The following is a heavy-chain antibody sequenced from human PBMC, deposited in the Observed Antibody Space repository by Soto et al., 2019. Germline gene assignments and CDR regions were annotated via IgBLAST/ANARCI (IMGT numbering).Heavy chain of an antibody. CDR2: IKSKTDGGTT. V-gene: IGHV3-15*01. CDR3: TTDEYNDYSNYPFDY. D-gene: IGHD4-4*01. Sequence: PGGSLRLSCAASGFSFSNAWMSWVRQTPGKGLEWVGRIKSKTDGGTTDYAAPVKGRFTISRDDSKNTLYLQMNSLKTEDTAVYYCTTDEYNDYSNYPFDYWGQGTLVTVSS. CDR1: GFSFSNAW. J-gene: IGHJ4*02.